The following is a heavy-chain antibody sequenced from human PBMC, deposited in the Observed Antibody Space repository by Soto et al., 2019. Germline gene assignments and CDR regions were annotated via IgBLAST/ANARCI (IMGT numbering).Heavy chain of an antibody. J-gene: IGHJ5*02. CDR3: ARGDSTGSPTGWFDP. CDR1: GDTFTRYS. V-gene: IGHV1-18*04. Sequence: GASVKVSCKAAGDTFTRYSINWVRQAPGQGLEWVGWISNYNGDTKYAEKFQGRVTLTTDTSTTTTYMDLRSLTSDDTAVYFCARGDSTGSPTGWFDPWGQGTLVTVSS. D-gene: IGHD6-19*01. CDR2: ISNYNGDT.